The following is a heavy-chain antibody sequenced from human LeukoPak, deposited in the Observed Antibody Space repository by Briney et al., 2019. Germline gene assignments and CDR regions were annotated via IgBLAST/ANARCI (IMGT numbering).Heavy chain of an antibody. CDR1: GFTFSSYA. CDR3: AREGYYDSSSDY. CDR2: ISYDGSNK. D-gene: IGHD3-22*01. V-gene: IGHV3-30-3*01. J-gene: IGHJ4*02. Sequence: GGSLRLSCAASGFTFSSYAMHWVRQAPGKWLEWVAVISYDGSNKYYADSVKGRFTISRDNSKNTLYLQMNSLRAEDTAVYYCAREGYYDSSSDYWGQGTLVTVSS.